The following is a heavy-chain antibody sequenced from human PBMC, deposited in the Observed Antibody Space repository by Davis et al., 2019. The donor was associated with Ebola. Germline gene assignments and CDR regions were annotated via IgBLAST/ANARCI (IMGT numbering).Heavy chain of an antibody. V-gene: IGHV3-30*18. J-gene: IGHJ3*02. Sequence: GESLKISCAASGFTFSSYGMHWVRQAPGKGLEWVAVISYDGSNKYYADSVKGRFTISRDNSKNTLYLQMNSLRAEDTAVYYCAKVESPYSSKGESAFDIWGQGTMVTVSS. CDR1: GFTFSSYG. D-gene: IGHD6-13*01. CDR2: ISYDGSNK. CDR3: AKVESPYSSKGESAFDI.